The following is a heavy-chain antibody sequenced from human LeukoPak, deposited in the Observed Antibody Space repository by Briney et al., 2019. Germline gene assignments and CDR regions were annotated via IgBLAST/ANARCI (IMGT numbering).Heavy chain of an antibody. CDR1: GFTFSIYS. CDR3: ARALTDSGTF. D-gene: IGHD1-26*01. J-gene: IGHJ4*02. Sequence: AWGSLTLSCAASGFTFSIYSMNWVRQAPGKGLEWVSYISSSSSTISYADSVKGRFTISRDNAKNSLCLQMNSLRDEDTAVYYCARALTDSGTFWGQGTLVTVSS. CDR2: ISSSSSTI. V-gene: IGHV3-48*02.